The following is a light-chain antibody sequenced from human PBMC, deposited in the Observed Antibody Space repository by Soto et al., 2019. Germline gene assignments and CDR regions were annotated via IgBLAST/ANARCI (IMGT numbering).Light chain of an antibody. V-gene: IGKV3-15*01. CDR2: SAS. CDR1: QSISDT. Sequence: EIVMTQSPATLSVSPGVRHALSCRASQSISDTLAWYQQKPGQAPRLLIYSASRGATGFPARFSGSGSGTEFTLTISSLQSEDFAVYHCQQYNNWPLTFGGGTKVDI. CDR3: QQYNNWPLT. J-gene: IGKJ4*01.